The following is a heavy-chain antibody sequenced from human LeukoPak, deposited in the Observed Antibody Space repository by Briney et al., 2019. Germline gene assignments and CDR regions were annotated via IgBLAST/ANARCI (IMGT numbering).Heavy chain of an antibody. V-gene: IGHV3-30*18. J-gene: IGHJ4*02. CDR3: AKSHGYSYGFDY. CDR1: GFTFSRYG. CDR2: ISYDASNK. Sequence: GRSLRLSCAASGFTFSRYGMHWVRPTPGKGLEWVAVISYDASNKYYADSVKGRFTISRDNSKNTRYLQMNSLRAEDTAVYYCAKSHGYSYGFDYWGQGTLVTVSS. D-gene: IGHD5-18*01.